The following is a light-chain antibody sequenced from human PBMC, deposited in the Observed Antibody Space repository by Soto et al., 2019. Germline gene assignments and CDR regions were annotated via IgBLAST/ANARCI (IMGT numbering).Light chain of an antibody. CDR2: WAS. CDR1: QSVLYNSNNKNY. Sequence: DIVMTQSPDSLAVSLGERATINCKSSQSVLYNSNNKNYLAWYQQKPGQPPKLLFYWASARESGVPDRFSGSGSGKNFPPTIGIRQARDVEIYNCHNYYFFPVIFGGGTRWRSN. CDR3: HNYYFFPVI. J-gene: IGKJ4*01. V-gene: IGKV4-1*01.